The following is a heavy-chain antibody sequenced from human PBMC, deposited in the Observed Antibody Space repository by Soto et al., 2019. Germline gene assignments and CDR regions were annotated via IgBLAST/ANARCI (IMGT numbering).Heavy chain of an antibody. CDR2: IYWDDDK. D-gene: IGHD4-17*01. CDR1: GFSLSTSGVG. J-gene: IGHJ5*02. Sequence: QITLKESGPTLVKPTQTLTLTCTFSGFSLSTSGVGVGWIRQPPGKALEWLALIYWDDDKRYRSSLKSRLTXIXXTSKNQVFLKMTNMDPVDTATYYCAHRSVTDWFDPWGQGTLVTVSS. V-gene: IGHV2-5*02. CDR3: AHRSVTDWFDP.